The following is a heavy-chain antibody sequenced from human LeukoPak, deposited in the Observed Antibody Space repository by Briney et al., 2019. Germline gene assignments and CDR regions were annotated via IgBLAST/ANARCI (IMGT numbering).Heavy chain of an antibody. J-gene: IGHJ4*02. V-gene: IGHV1-2*02. CDR3: ARDLVATITLDY. Sequence: ASVKVSCKASGYTFTGYYMHWVRQAPGQGLEWMGWINPNSGGTNYAQKFQGRVTMTRDTSISTAYMELSRLRSDDTAVYYCARDLVATITLDYWGQGTLVTVSS. CDR2: INPNSGGT. CDR1: GYTFTGYY. D-gene: IGHD5-12*01.